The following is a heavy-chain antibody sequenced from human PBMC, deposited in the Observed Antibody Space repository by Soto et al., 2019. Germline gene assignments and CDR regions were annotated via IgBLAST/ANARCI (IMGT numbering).Heavy chain of an antibody. CDR3: ARARQYCSSSSCYLAP. CDR2: IHHSGST. J-gene: IGHJ5*02. Sequence: QVQLQESGPGLVKPSGTLSLTCGVSGDSISSNNWWNWVRQPPGKGLEWIGEIHHSGSTNYNPSLKSRGTISVDKSKNQFSLKLNSVTAADTAVYYCARARQYCSSSSCYLAPWGQGTLVTVSS. V-gene: IGHV4-4*02. D-gene: IGHD2-2*01. CDR1: GDSISSNNW.